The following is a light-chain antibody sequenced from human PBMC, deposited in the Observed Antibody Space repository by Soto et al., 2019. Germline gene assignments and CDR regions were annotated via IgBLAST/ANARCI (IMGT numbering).Light chain of an antibody. CDR2: AAS. V-gene: IGKV1-12*02. J-gene: IGKJ5*01. CDR1: RGISSW. Sequence: DIQMTQSPSSVSASVGDRVTITCRASRGISSWLAWYQQKPGKAPQLLIYAASSLQSGVPSRFSGSGSGTDFTITISSLQPEDFATYYCQQANSFPSITFGQGTRLEIK. CDR3: QQANSFPSIT.